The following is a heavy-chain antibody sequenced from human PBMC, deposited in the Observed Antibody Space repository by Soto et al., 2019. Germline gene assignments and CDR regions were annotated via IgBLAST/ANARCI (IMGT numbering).Heavy chain of an antibody. D-gene: IGHD3-10*01. J-gene: IGHJ6*01. CDR3: ETMSSGSYYYYYGMDV. Sequence: EVQLLESGGGLVQPGGSLRLSCAASGFTFSSYAMSWVRQAPGKGLEWVSAISGSGGSTYYADSVKGRFTISRDNSKNKLYLKMNSLRAEDAAVYYCETMSSGSYYYYYGMDVWGQGTPGTVSS. V-gene: IGHV3-23*01. CDR1: GFTFSSYA. CDR2: ISGSGGST.